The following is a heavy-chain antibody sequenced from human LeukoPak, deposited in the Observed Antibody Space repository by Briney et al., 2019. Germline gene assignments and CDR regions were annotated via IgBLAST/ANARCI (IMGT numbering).Heavy chain of an antibody. CDR3: AGRAGAYSHPYDY. CDR1: GFTFSSYS. Sequence: GGSLRLSCAGSGFTFSSYSMNWVRQAPGKGLEWVSCISSSSSYIYYADSVKGRFTISRDNSKQTLYLQMNSLRAEDTAVYYCAGRAGAYSHPYDYWGQGTLVTVSS. D-gene: IGHD4/OR15-4a*01. CDR2: ISSSSSYI. J-gene: IGHJ4*02. V-gene: IGHV3-21*04.